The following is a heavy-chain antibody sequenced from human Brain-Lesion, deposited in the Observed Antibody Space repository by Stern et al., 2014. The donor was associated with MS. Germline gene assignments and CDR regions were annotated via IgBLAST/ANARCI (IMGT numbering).Heavy chain of an antibody. Sequence: QVTLKESGPALVTPTQTLKLTCTLSGFSLRTDGVGVGWVRQPPGQALESLALIYWDNDKRYSPSLRSRLTITKDTSRNQVVLTMTNMDPVDTATYYCAHRRPHYASLDNGDFDYWGQGALVTVSS. J-gene: IGHJ4*02. CDR2: IYWDNDK. D-gene: IGHD2-8*01. CDR3: AHRRPHYASLDNGDFDY. CDR1: GFSLRTDGVG. V-gene: IGHV2-5*02.